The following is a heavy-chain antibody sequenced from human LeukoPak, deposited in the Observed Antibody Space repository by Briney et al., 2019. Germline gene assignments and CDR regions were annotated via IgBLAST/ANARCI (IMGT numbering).Heavy chain of an antibody. CDR3: GKTTVGYSSGQKPAWPVDY. CDR2: IFGSGGSP. Sequence: GGSLRLSCEASGFTFGSHAMYWVRQAPGKGLEWVSGIFGSGGSPHYADSVKGRFTISRDNSRNTVYLQINSLRADDTAVYYCGKTTVGYSSGQKPAWPVDYWGQGTLVTVSS. V-gene: IGHV3-23*01. D-gene: IGHD5-18*01. CDR1: GFTFGSHA. J-gene: IGHJ4*02.